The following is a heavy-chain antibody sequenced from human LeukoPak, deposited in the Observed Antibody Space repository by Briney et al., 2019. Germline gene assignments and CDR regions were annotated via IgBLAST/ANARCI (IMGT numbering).Heavy chain of an antibody. J-gene: IGHJ4*02. CDR3: ARAQPPLDSSGWWRIFDY. V-gene: IGHV3-21*01. CDR1: GFTLSSYS. CDR2: ISTTSSYI. D-gene: IGHD6-19*01. Sequence: GGFLRLSCAASGFTLSSYSMNWVRQAPGKGLEWVSSISTTSSYIYYADSVMGRFTISRDKAQNSLFLQMNSLRAEDTAVYYCARAQPPLDSSGWWRIFDYWGQGTLVTVSS.